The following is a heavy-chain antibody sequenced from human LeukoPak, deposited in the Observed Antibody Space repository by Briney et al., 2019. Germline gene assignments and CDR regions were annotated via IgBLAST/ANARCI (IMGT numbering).Heavy chain of an antibody. CDR3: AKHHYDFWSGSIN. CDR1: GFTFSSYA. V-gene: IGHV3-23*01. J-gene: IGHJ4*02. D-gene: IGHD3-3*01. CDR2: ISGSGGST. Sequence: GGSLRLSCAASGFTFSSYAMNWVRQAPGKGLEWVSAISGSGGSTYYADSVKGRFTISRDNSKNTLYLQMNSLRAEDTAVYYCAKHHYDFWSGSINWGQGTLVTVSS.